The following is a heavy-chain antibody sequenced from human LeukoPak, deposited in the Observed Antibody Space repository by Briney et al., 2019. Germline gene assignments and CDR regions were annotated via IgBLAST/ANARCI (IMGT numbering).Heavy chain of an antibody. D-gene: IGHD3-10*01. CDR3: ARGTWFGATVAFDI. V-gene: IGHV3-33*01. CDR1: GFTFSSYG. J-gene: IGHJ3*02. Sequence: GRSLRLSCAASGFTFSSYGMHWVRRAPGKGLEWVAVIWYDGSNKYYADSVKGRFTISRDNSKNTLYLQMNSLRAEDTAVYYCARGTWFGATVAFDIWGQGTMVTVSS. CDR2: IWYDGSNK.